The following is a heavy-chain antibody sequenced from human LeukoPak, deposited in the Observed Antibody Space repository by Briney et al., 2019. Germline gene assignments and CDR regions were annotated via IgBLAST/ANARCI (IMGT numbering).Heavy chain of an antibody. CDR2: IYSGGST. Sequence: QAGGSLRLSCSASGFTVSSTYMSWVRQAPGKGLEWVSVIYSGGSTYHADSVKGRFTISRDNSKNTVYLQMNSLRAEDTAVYYCAREFDYYDSSGYYRIFDYWGQGALVTVSS. D-gene: IGHD3-22*01. V-gene: IGHV3-53*01. J-gene: IGHJ4*02. CDR1: GFTVSSTY. CDR3: AREFDYYDSSGYYRIFDY.